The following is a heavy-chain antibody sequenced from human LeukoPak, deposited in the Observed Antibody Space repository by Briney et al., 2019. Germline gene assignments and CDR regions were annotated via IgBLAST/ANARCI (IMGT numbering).Heavy chain of an antibody. CDR3: ARVEQDLGTMVRGVIIGDYYYGMDV. CDR2: IIPILGIA. CDR1: GGTFSSYA. V-gene: IGHV1-69*04. D-gene: IGHD3-10*01. J-gene: IGHJ6*02. Sequence: GASVKVSCKASGGTFSSYAISWVRQAPGQGLEWMGRIIPILGIANYAQKFQGRVTITADKSTSTAYMELSSLRSEDTAVYYCARVEQDLGTMVRGVIIGDYYYGMDVWGQGTTVTVSS.